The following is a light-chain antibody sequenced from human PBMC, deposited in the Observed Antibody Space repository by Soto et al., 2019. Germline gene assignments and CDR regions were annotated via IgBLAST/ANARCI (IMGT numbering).Light chain of an antibody. CDR1: SSNIGSNT. CDR2: SNN. CDR3: ASWDARLGAVI. J-gene: IGLJ2*01. Sequence: QPVLTQPPSASGTPGQRVTISCSGSSSNIGSNTVNWYQQLPGTAPKLLIYSNNQRPSGVPDRFSGSKSGTSASLAISGLQSEDEADYYCASWDARLGAVIFGGGTKLTVL. V-gene: IGLV1-44*01.